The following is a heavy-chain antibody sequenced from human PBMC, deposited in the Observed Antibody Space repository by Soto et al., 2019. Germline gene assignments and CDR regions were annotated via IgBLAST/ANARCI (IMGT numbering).Heavy chain of an antibody. D-gene: IGHD3-3*01. Sequence: GGSLRLSCAASGFTFSSYAMHWVRQAPGKGLEWVAVISYDGSNKYYADSVKGRFTISRDNSKNTLYLQMNSLRAEDTAVYYCARDLYDFWSGYSIDYWGQGTLVTVSS. CDR1: GFTFSSYA. V-gene: IGHV3-30-3*01. J-gene: IGHJ4*02. CDR3: ARDLYDFWSGYSIDY. CDR2: ISYDGSNK.